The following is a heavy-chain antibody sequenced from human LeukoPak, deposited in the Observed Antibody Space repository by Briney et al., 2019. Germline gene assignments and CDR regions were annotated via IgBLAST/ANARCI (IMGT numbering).Heavy chain of an antibody. CDR2: IYYSGST. Sequence: SETLSLTCTVSGGSISSSSYYWVWIRQPPGKGLEWIGSIYYSGSTYYNPSLKSRVTISVDTSKNQFSLKLSSVTAADTAVYYCARQVRDYYDSSGWYFDLWGRGTLVTVSS. CDR1: GGSISSSSYY. D-gene: IGHD3-22*01. V-gene: IGHV4-39*01. J-gene: IGHJ2*01. CDR3: ARQVRDYYDSSGWYFDL.